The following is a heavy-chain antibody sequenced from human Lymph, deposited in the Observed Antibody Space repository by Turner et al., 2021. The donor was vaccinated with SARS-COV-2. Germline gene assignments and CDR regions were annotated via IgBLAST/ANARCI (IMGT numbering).Heavy chain of an antibody. D-gene: IGHD1-1*01. Sequence: EVQLVETGGGLIQPGGSLRLSCAASGFIVSSNYLNWVRQAPGKGLEWVSLIYSGGSTYYADSVKGRFTISRDNSKNTLYLQMNSLRAEDTAVYYCARDLQLYGMDVWGQGTTVTVSS. J-gene: IGHJ6*02. CDR3: ARDLQLYGMDV. V-gene: IGHV3-53*02. CDR2: IYSGGST. CDR1: GFIVSSNY.